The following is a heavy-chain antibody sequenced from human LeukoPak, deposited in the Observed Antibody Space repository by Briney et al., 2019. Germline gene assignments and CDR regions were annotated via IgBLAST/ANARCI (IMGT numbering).Heavy chain of an antibody. CDR3: ARANDYIDY. J-gene: IGHJ4*02. V-gene: IGHV3-21*01. CDR1: EFTFSRYT. Sequence: GGSPRLSCAATEFTFSRYTMNWVRQAPGKGLEWISSITGSSTYIYYSDSVRGRFTISRDNAKNSLYLQMSSLRAEDSAVYYCARANDYIDYWGQGVLVAVSS. CDR2: ITGSSTYI.